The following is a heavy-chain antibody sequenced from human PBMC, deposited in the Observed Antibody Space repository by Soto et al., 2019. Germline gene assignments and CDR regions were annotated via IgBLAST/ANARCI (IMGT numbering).Heavy chain of an antibody. V-gene: IGHV3-23*03. CDR3: AKDLRPDGSHDSDY. Sequence: PVGSLRLSWAAYGFTFRTYAMNWVRQAKGKGLEWVAVMVGDASSIDYADSVKGRFTISRDNSKNIMYLQMTSLKVEDTATYFCAKDLRPDGSHDSDYWGNGTQVTVTP. J-gene: IGHJ4*01. CDR1: GFTFRTYA. D-gene: IGHD2-15*01. CDR2: MVGDASSI.